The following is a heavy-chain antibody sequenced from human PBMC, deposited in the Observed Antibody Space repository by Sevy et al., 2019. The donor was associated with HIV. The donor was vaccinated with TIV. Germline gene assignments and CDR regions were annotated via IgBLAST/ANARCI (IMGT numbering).Heavy chain of an antibody. Sequence: SETLSLTCTVSGVSISNYYWALIRQPPGKGLECVGFSGSTNYNPSLKSRVTTSVDTSKNHFSLKLSSVTVADTAIYYCARGGPNQHQLDYFDYWGQGTLVTVSS. CDR1: GVSISNYY. D-gene: IGHD6-13*01. J-gene: IGHJ4*02. V-gene: IGHV4-59*01. CDR3: ARGGPNQHQLDYFDY. CDR2: SGST.